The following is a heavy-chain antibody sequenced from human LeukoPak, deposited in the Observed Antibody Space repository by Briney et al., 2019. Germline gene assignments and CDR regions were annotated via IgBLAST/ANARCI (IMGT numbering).Heavy chain of an antibody. D-gene: IGHD3-22*01. CDR3: AKDHYRHDSSGYYYCPDY. CDR1: GFSFSSYG. CDR2: IWYDGSNK. J-gene: IGHJ4*02. Sequence: AGGSLRLSCAVSGFSFSSYGMHWVRQAPGKGLEWVAVIWYDGSNKYYADSVKGRFTISRDNSKNTLYLQMNSLRAEDTAVYYCAKDHYRHDSSGYYYCPDYWGQGTLVTVSS. V-gene: IGHV3-30*02.